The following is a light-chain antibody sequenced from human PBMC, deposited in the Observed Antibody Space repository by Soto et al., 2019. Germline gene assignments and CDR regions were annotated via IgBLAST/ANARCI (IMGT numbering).Light chain of an antibody. V-gene: IGLV2-14*01. J-gene: IGLJ1*01. CDR3: SSYTSSSLYV. Sequence: QSVLTQPASVSWSPGQSITISFTGTSSDVGGYNSVSWYQQHPGKAPKLIIYEVSNRPSGVSNRFSGSKSGNTASLTISGIQAEDEADYYCSSYTSSSLYVFGTGTKVTVL. CDR2: EVS. CDR1: SSDVGGYNS.